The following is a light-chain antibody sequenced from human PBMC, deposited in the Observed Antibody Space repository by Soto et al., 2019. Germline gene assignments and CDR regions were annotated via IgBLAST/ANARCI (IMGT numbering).Light chain of an antibody. CDR3: XXYGSSLLFT. V-gene: IGKV3-20*01. Sequence: EIVLTQSPGTLSLSPGERATLSCRASQSVSSSYLAWYQQKPGQAPRLLIYGASSRATGIPDRFSGSGSGTXXXXXXXXXXXEXFAVYXXXXYGSSLLFTFGPGTKVDIK. CDR2: GAS. CDR1: QSVSSSY. J-gene: IGKJ3*01.